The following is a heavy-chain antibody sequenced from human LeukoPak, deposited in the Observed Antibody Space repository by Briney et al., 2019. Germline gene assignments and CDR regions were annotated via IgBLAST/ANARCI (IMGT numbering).Heavy chain of an antibody. Sequence: SETLSLTCTVSGVSISSYYWSWMRQPAGKGLEWIGRIHTSGSTNYNPSLKSRVTMSVDTSKNQFSLKLSSVTAADTAVYYCAPSLRIADIAEYNWFDPWGQGTLVTVSS. CDR3: APSLRIADIAEYNWFDP. J-gene: IGHJ5*02. CDR1: GVSISSYY. CDR2: IHTSGST. V-gene: IGHV4-4*07. D-gene: IGHD6-13*01.